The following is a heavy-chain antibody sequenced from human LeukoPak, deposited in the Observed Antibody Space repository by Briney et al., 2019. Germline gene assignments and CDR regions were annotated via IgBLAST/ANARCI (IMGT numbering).Heavy chain of an antibody. V-gene: IGHV4-34*01. CDR1: GGSFSGYY. Sequence: SETLSLTCAVYGGSFSGYYWSWIRQPPGKGLEWIGEINHSGSTNYNPSLKSRVTISVDTSKNQFSLKLSSVTAADTAVYYCARVKWLRSKYFDYWGQGTLVTVPS. CDR3: ARVKWLRSKYFDY. J-gene: IGHJ4*02. CDR2: INHSGST. D-gene: IGHD5-12*01.